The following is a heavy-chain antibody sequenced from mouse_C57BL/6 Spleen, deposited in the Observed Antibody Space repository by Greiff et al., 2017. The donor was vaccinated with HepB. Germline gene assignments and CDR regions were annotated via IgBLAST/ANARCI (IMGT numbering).Heavy chain of an antibody. CDR3: ASLWYFDV. CDR2: ISDGGSYT. J-gene: IGHJ1*03. Sequence: DVKLVESGGGLVKPGGSLKLSCAASGFTFSSYAMSWVRQTPEKRLEWVATISDGGSYTYYPDNVKGRFTISRDNAKNNLYLQMSHLKSEDTAMYYCASLWYFDVWGTGTTVTVSS. CDR1: GFTFSSYA. V-gene: IGHV5-4*03.